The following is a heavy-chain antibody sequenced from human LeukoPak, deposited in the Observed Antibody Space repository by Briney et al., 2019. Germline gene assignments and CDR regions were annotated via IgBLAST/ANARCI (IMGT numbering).Heavy chain of an antibody. J-gene: IGHJ4*02. V-gene: IGHV4-59*01. Sequence: PSETLSLTCAVSGGSISSYYWSWIRQPPGKGLEWIGFIYYSGSTNYNPSLKSRVTISVDTSKNQFSLKLSSVTAADTAVYYCASPGIVAAGTDRGFDYWGQGTLVTVSS. CDR3: ASPGIVAAGTDRGFDY. D-gene: IGHD6-13*01. CDR1: GGSISSYY. CDR2: IYYSGST.